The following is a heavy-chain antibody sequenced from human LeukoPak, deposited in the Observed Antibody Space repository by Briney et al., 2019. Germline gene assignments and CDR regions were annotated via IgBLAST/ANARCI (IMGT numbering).Heavy chain of an antibody. CDR2: INPNSGGT. Sequence: GASVKVSCKASGYTFTGYYMHWVRQAPGQGLEWMGWINPNSGGTNHAQKFQGRVTMTRDTSISTAYMELSRLRSDDTAVYYCACGYGDYLHYFDYWGQGTLVTVSS. V-gene: IGHV1-2*02. CDR3: ACGYGDYLHYFDY. D-gene: IGHD4-17*01. J-gene: IGHJ4*02. CDR1: GYTFTGYY.